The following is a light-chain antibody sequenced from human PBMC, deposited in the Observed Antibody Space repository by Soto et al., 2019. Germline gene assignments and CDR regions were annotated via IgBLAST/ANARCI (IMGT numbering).Light chain of an antibody. CDR1: QSVNLN. CDR2: GAS. V-gene: IGKV3-20*01. J-gene: IGKJ1*01. Sequence: EIMMTQSPGTLSVSPGEGATLSCTASQSVNLNLAWYQQKPGQAPRLLIYGASSRATGIPDRFSGSGSGTDFTLTISRLEPEDFAVYYCQQYGSSPTTFGQGTKVEIK. CDR3: QQYGSSPTT.